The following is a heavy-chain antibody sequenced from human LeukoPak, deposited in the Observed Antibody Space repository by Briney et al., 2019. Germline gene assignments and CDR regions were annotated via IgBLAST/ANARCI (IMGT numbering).Heavy chain of an antibody. J-gene: IGHJ4*02. CDR3: ARGGGGSGVTTLPPDY. CDR2: IYHSGST. CDR1: GGSISSGGYS. V-gene: IGHV4-30-2*01. D-gene: IGHD3-10*01. Sequence: SETLSLTCAVSGGSISSGGYSWSWIRQPPGKGLEWIGYIYHSGSTYYNPSLKSRVTISVDRSKNQFSLKLSSVTAADSAVYYCARGGGGSGVTTLPPDYWGQGTLVTVSS.